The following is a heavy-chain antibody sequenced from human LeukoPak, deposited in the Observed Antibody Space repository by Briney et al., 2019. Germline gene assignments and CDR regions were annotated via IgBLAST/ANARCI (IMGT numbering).Heavy chain of an antibody. Sequence: SETLFLTCTVSGGSISSYYWSWIRQPPGKGLEWIGYIYYSGSTNYNPSLKSRVTISVDTSKNQFSLKLSSVTAADTAVYYCARAPRGSSYWMGAFDIWGQGTMVTVSS. CDR2: IYYSGST. CDR3: ARAPRGSSYWMGAFDI. CDR1: GGSISSYY. J-gene: IGHJ3*02. D-gene: IGHD6-13*01. V-gene: IGHV4-59*08.